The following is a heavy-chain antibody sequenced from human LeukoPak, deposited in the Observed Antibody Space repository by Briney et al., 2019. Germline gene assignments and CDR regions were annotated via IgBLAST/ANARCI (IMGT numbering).Heavy chain of an antibody. Sequence: PSETLSLTCAVYGGSFSGYYWSWIRQPPGKGLEWIGEINHSGSTNYNPSLKSRVTISVDTSKNQFSLKLSSVTAADTAVYYCARGRSRIGPWGQGTLVTVSS. CDR1: GGSFSGYY. CDR3: ARGRSRIGP. CDR2: INHSGST. J-gene: IGHJ5*02. V-gene: IGHV4-34*01. D-gene: IGHD2/OR15-2a*01.